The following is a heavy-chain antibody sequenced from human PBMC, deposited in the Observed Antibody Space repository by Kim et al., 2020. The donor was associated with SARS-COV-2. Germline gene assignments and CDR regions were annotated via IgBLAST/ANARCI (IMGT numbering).Heavy chain of an antibody. CDR2: IYYSGST. D-gene: IGHD3-10*01. Sequence: SETLSLTCTVSGGSISSSSYYWGWIRQPPGKGLEWIGSIYYSGSTYYNPSLKSRVTISVDTSKNQFSLKLSSVTAADTAVYYCARAIYYYGSGSQRWFDPWGQGTLVTVSS. CDR1: GGSISSSSYY. CDR3: ARAIYYYGSGSQRWFDP. V-gene: IGHV4-39*07. J-gene: IGHJ5*02.